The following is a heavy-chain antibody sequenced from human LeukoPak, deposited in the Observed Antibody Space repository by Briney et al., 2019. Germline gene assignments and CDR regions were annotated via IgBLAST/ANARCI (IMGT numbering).Heavy chain of an antibody. V-gene: IGHV3-48*03. CDR3: ARPYDILTGSVPGY. CDR1: GFTFSSYE. J-gene: IGHJ4*02. Sequence: PGGSLRLSCAASGFTFSSYEMNWVRQAPGKGLEWISYISSSASSIHYADSVKGRFTISRDNAKSSLYLQMNSLRAEDTAVYYCARPYDILTGSVPGYWGQGTLVTVSS. D-gene: IGHD3-9*01. CDR2: ISSSASSI.